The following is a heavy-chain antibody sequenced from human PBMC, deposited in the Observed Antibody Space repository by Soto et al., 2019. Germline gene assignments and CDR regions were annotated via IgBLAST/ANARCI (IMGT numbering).Heavy chain of an antibody. J-gene: IGHJ6*03. V-gene: IGHV3-48*01. CDR3: ARDLSWGSNWYYYMDV. CDR2: ISSSSSVI. Sequence: EVQLVESGVGLVQPGGSLRLSCATSGFILSDCAMNWVRQAPGKVLEWVSYISSSSSVIDYADSVKGRFTVSRDNARNSLYLQMNSLRAEDTAVYYCARDLSWGSNWYYYMDVWGKGTTVTVSS. CDR1: GFILSDCA. D-gene: IGHD7-27*01.